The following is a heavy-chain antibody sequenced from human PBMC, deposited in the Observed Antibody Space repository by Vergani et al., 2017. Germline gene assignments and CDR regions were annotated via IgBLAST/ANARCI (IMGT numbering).Heavy chain of an antibody. D-gene: IGHD2-21*01. CDR1: GGSLSSSNW. Sequence: QVQLQESGPGLVKPPGTLSLTCAVSGGSLSSSNWWSWVRQPPGKGLEWSGYIYYSGNTYYNPSLRSRVSISLDTSKNRFSLKLNSVTAADTAVYYCARDSPGDWFDPWGQGTLVTVS. V-gene: IGHV4-4*03. J-gene: IGHJ5*02. CDR3: ARDSPGDWFDP. CDR2: IYYSGNT.